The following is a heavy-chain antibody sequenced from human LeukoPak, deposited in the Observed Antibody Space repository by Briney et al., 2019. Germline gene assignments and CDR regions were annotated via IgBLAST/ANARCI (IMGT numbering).Heavy chain of an antibody. J-gene: IGHJ4*02. CDR2: IGSRGATI. D-gene: IGHD5-18*01. CDR3: ARDTAMAQGDY. V-gene: IGHV3-48*03. Sequence: PGGSLRLSCAASGFTFSNYEMNWVRQAPGKGLDWVSYIGSRGATIYYADSVKGRFTISRDNAKNSLYLQMNSLRAEDTAAYYCARDTAMAQGDYWGQGTLVTVSS. CDR1: GFTFSNYE.